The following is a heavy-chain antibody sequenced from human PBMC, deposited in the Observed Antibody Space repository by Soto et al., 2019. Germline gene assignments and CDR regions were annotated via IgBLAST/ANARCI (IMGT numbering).Heavy chain of an antibody. Sequence: PSETLSLTCTVSGGSISSNDYYWSWIRQPPGKGLEWIGYTKDSGSTYYSPSLKSRVTISVDTSKNQFSLNLSSVTAADTAVYYCVRDFYYDSSGHSRSDYWGQGTLVTVSS. CDR2: TKDSGST. D-gene: IGHD3-22*01. J-gene: IGHJ4*02. CDR1: GGSISSNDYY. CDR3: VRDFYYDSSGHSRSDY. V-gene: IGHV4-30-4*01.